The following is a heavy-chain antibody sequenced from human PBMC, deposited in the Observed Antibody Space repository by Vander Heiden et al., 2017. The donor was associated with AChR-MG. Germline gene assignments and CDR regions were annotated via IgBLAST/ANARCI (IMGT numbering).Heavy chain of an antibody. V-gene: IGHV4-34*01. CDR3: ARSGFAVLLWFGEPSGFDP. CDR1: GGSFSGYY. Sequence: QVQLQQWGAGLSKPSDTLSLTCAVYGGSFSGYYWRWIRQPPGKGLEWIGEINHSGSTNYNPSLKSRVTISVDTSKNQFSLKLSSVTAADTAVYYCARSGFAVLLWFGEPSGFDPWGQGTLVTVSS. D-gene: IGHD3-10*01. CDR2: INHSGST. J-gene: IGHJ5*02.